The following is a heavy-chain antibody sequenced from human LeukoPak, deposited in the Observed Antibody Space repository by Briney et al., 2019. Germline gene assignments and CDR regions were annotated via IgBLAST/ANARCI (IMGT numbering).Heavy chain of an antibody. CDR2: IWYDGSNK. CDR1: GFTFSGYG. Sequence: GGSLRLSCAASGFTFSGYGMHWVRQAPGKGLEWVAVIWYDGSNKYYADSVKGRFTISRDNSKNTLYLQMNSLRAEDTAVYYCAKDYGSGSYNNWFDPWGQGTLVTVSS. D-gene: IGHD3-10*01. J-gene: IGHJ5*02. CDR3: AKDYGSGSYNNWFDP. V-gene: IGHV3-33*06.